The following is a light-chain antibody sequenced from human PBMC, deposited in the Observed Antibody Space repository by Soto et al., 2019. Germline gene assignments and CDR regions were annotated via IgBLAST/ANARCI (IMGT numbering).Light chain of an antibody. J-gene: IGLJ1*01. CDR2: EVS. V-gene: IGLV2-14*01. CDR3: FSYTSSTAYV. CDR1: SSDVGGYKY. Sequence: QSALTQPASVSGSPGQSITISCTGTSSDVGGYKYVSWYQLHPGKAPKLMIYEVSNRPSGISNRFSASKSGNTASLTISGLQAEDEAHYYCFSYTSSTAYVFGTGTKVNV.